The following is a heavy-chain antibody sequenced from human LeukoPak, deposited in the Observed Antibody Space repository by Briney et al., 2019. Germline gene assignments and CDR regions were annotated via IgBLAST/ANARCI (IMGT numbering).Heavy chain of an antibody. D-gene: IGHD5-18*01. J-gene: IGHJ4*02. CDR2: IYYSGST. Sequence: SETLSLTCTVSGGSISSSSYYWGWIRQPPGKGLEWIGSIYYSGSTYYNPSLKRRGTISVDTSKNQFSLKLSSVTAADTAVYYCARVRGYSYGFFDYWGQGTLVTVSS. V-gene: IGHV4-39*07. CDR3: ARVRGYSYGFFDY. CDR1: GGSISSSSYY.